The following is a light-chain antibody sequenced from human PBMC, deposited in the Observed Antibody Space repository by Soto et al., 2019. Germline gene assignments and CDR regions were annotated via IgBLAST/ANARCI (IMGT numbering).Light chain of an antibody. CDR2: AAS. J-gene: IGKJ1*01. CDR1: QDISTW. CDR3: QQTNRFPRT. Sequence: DIQMTQSPSSVSASVGDRVSITCRASQDISTWLAWYQQKPGKAPKFLIYAASSLQRGVPSRFSGSASGTDFTLTISSLQPEDFATYYCQQTNRFPRTFGQGTKVEMK. V-gene: IGKV1-12*01.